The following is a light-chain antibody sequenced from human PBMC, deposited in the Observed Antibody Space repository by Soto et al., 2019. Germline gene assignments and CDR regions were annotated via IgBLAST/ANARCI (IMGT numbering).Light chain of an antibody. CDR3: MQTVKFPWT. Sequence: DIVMTQTPLSLSVTPGQPASISCKSSRSLVYSDGETYFYWYVQKAGQPPQLLIYAVSKRFSGVQDRFSGSGSGTDFPLKISRVEAEDAGVYYCMQTVKFPWTFGQGTKLEI. CDR2: AVS. J-gene: IGKJ1*01. CDR1: RSLVYSDGETY. V-gene: IGKV2D-29*01.